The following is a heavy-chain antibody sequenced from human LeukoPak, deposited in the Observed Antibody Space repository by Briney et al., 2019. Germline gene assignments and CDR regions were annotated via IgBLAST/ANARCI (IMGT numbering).Heavy chain of an antibody. CDR2: ISSSGSTI. J-gene: IGHJ4*02. CDR1: GFTFSDYY. CDR3: AKDRGSYSFFDY. Sequence: PGGSLRLSCAASGFTFSDYYMSWIRQAPGKGLEWVSYISSSGSTIYYADSVKGRFTISRDNSKNTLYLQMNSLRAEDTAVYYCAKDRGSYSFFDYWDQGTLVTVSS. V-gene: IGHV3-11*04. D-gene: IGHD1-26*01.